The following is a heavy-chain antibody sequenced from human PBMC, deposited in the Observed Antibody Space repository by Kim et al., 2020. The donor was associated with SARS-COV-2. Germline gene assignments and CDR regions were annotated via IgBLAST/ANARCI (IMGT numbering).Heavy chain of an antibody. CDR2: INHSGST. CDR3: ARGRAGVVPSPVLGLGPYYHYYAMDV. V-gene: IGHV4-34*01. Sequence: SETLSLTCTVYGGSISDYTWTWIRQPPGKGLEWIGEINHSGSTNLSPSLKSRVTISVDTSKSQFSLRLKSMTATDAAVYYCARGRAGVVPSPVLGLGPYYHYYAMDVWGRGTPVAVSS. J-gene: IGHJ6*02. CDR1: GGSISDYT. D-gene: IGHD2-8*02.